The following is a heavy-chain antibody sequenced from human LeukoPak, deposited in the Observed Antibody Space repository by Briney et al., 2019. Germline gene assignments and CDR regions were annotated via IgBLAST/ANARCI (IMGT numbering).Heavy chain of an antibody. D-gene: IGHD3-16*01. V-gene: IGHV3-21*01. CDR3: ARDLWGSYSSLDY. Sequence: GESLRLSCAASGFTFSSYSMNWVRQAPGKGLEWVSSISGSSSYINYADSVKGRFTISRDNAKNSLYLQMNSLRAEDTAVYYCARDLWGSYSSLDYWGQGTLVTVSS. CDR2: ISGSSSYI. CDR1: GFTFSSYS. J-gene: IGHJ4*02.